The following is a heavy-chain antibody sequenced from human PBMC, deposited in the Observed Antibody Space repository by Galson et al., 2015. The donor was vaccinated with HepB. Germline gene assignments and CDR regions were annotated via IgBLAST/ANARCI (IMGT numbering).Heavy chain of an antibody. V-gene: IGHV4-4*02. Sequence: LTCAVSGDSISSSHWWTWVRQAPGKGLEWIGEMYHSGSTKYTPSLKSRVTISVDKSKNQFSLRLTSVTAADTAVYYCARDRFADDALDIWGQGTVVTASS. CDR1: GDSISSSHW. CDR2: MYHSGST. CDR3: ARDRFADDALDI. J-gene: IGHJ3*02.